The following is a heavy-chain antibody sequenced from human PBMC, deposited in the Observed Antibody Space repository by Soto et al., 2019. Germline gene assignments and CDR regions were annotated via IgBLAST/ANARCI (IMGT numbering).Heavy chain of an antibody. CDR3: ALIKDCSRTDCYLASFDP. Sequence: SGPTLVNPTETLALPCTVSGLSLSNGRLGVSWIRHPPGKALEWLAHIFSNDDKSYSTSLKSRLTISKDTSRSQVVLTMTNMDPVGSATYYCALIKDCSRTDCYLASFDPWGQGTLVTVS. V-gene: IGHV2-26*01. CDR1: GLSLSNGRLG. D-gene: IGHD2-2*01. CDR2: IFSNDDK. J-gene: IGHJ5*02.